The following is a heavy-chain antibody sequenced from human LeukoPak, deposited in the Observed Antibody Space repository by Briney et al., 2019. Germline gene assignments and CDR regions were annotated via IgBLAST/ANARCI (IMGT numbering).Heavy chain of an antibody. CDR2: IWYDGRNK. V-gene: IGHV3-33*01. J-gene: IGHJ6*03. CDR3: ARARANYYYYYMDV. Sequence: GGSLRLSCAASGFTFSSYGMHWVRQAPGKGLEWVAVIWYDGRNKYYADSVKGRFTISRDNSKNTLYLQMNSLRAEDTAVYYCARARANYYYYYMDVWGKGTTVTVSS. CDR1: GFTFSSYG.